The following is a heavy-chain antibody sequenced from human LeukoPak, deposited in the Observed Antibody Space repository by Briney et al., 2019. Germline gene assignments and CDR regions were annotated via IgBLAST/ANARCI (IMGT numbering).Heavy chain of an antibody. V-gene: IGHV3-30*18. CDR3: AKDRVEQWLVFDY. CDR2: ISYDGSNK. CDR1: GFTFSSYG. D-gene: IGHD6-19*01. Sequence: GRSLRLSCAASGFTFSSYGMHWVRQAPGKGLEWVAVISYDGSNKYYADSVKGRFTISRDNSKNTLYLQMNSLRAEDTAVYYCAKDRVEQWLVFDYWGQGTLVTVSS. J-gene: IGHJ4*02.